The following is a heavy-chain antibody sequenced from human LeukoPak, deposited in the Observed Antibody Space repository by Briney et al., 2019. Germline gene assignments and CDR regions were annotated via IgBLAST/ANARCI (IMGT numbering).Heavy chain of an antibody. J-gene: IGHJ3*02. Sequence: SVKVSCKASGGTFSSYAISWVRQAPGQGLEWMGGIIPIFGTANYAQKFQGRVTITADESTSTACMELSSPRSEDTAVYYCASPFGVVTVVGAFDIWGQGTMVTVSS. V-gene: IGHV1-69*13. D-gene: IGHD3-3*01. CDR3: ASPFGVVTVVGAFDI. CDR2: IIPIFGTA. CDR1: GGTFSSYA.